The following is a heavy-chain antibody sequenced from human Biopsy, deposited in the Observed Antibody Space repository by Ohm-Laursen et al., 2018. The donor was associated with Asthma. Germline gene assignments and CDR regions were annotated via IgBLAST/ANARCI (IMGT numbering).Heavy chain of an antibody. Sequence: SLRLSCAASGFTFSIYDIHWVRQAPGKGLEWVAVISYDGGNKFYGDSVKGRFTLSRDNPRNSLYLQMNSLRAEDTAVYYCARDAPTGGYIDYWGLGTLVTVSS. J-gene: IGHJ4*02. D-gene: IGHD7-27*01. V-gene: IGHV3-30*03. CDR2: ISYDGGNK. CDR3: ARDAPTGGYIDY. CDR1: GFTFSIYD.